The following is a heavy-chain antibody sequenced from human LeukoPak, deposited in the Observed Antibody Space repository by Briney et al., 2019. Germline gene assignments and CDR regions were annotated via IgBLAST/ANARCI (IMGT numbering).Heavy chain of an antibody. Sequence: ASVKVSCKASGYTFTNYAMNWVRQAPGQGLEWMGWINTNTENPTYAQGFTRRFVFSLDTSVSTHLLQINSLKAEDTAVYYCARGDSKASDYWGQGTLVTVSS. D-gene: IGHD3-22*01. CDR3: ARGDSKASDY. CDR1: GYTFTNYA. V-gene: IGHV7-4-1*02. J-gene: IGHJ4*02. CDR2: INTNTENP.